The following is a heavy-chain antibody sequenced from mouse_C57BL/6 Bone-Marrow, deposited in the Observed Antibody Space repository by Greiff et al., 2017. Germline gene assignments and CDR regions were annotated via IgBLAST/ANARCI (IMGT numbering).Heavy chain of an antibody. CDR2: IYPRSGNT. CDR3: ARWVYYGSSYGAMDY. D-gene: IGHD1-1*01. Sequence: VKLVESGAELARPGASVKLSCKASGYTFTSYGISWVKQRTGQGLEWIGEIYPRSGNTYYTEKFKGKATLTADKSSSTAYMELSSLTSEDSAVYYCARWVYYGSSYGAMDYWGQGTSVTVSS. V-gene: IGHV1-81*01. CDR1: GYTFTSYG. J-gene: IGHJ4*01.